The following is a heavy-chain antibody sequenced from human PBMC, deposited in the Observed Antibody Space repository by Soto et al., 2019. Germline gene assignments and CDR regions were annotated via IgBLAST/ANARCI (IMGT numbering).Heavy chain of an antibody. D-gene: IGHD2-15*01. J-gene: IGHJ4*02. CDR2: IYYSGST. CDR1: GDSITSGGYY. CDR3: AGGGNPSPYFDY. V-gene: IGHV4-31*03. Sequence: QVQVQESGPGLVKPSQTLSLTCTVSGDSITSGGYYWSWIRQHPGKGLEWIGYIYYSGSTYYNPSLKSRVTISVDTSKNQFSLKLSSVTAADTAVYYCAGGGNPSPYFDYWGQGTLVTVSS.